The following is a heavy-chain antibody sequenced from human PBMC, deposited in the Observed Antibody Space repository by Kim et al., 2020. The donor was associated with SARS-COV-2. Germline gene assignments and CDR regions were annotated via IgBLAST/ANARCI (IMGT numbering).Heavy chain of an antibody. V-gene: IGHV7-4-1*02. CDR1: GYTFTNYA. CDR3: ARYYDLYGMDV. J-gene: IGHJ6*02. D-gene: IGHD3-3*01. CDR2: INTNTGNP. Sequence: ASVKVSCKASGYTFTNYAINWVQQAPGQGPEWMGWINTNTGNPTHAQGFTGRFVFSLDTSVSTAYLQISSLKAEDTAVYYCARYYDLYGMDVWGQGTTVIVSS.